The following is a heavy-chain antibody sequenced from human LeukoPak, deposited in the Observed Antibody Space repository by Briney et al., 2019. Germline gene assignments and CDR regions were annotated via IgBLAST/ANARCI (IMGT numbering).Heavy chain of an antibody. D-gene: IGHD2/OR15-2a*01. CDR1: GGSISSGSYY. V-gene: IGHV4-61*02. Sequence: PSQTLSLTCTVSGGSISSGSYYWSWIRQPAGKGLEWIGRIYTSGSTNYNPSLKSRVTISVDTSKNQFSLKLSSVTAADTAVYYCARELLSTDKRAFDIWGQGTMVTVSS. CDR2: IYTSGST. CDR3: ARELLSTDKRAFDI. J-gene: IGHJ3*02.